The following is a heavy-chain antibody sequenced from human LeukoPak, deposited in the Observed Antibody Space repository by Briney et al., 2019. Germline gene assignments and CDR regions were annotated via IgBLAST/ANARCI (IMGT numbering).Heavy chain of an antibody. D-gene: IGHD2-8*01. CDR1: GGSISSYY. CDR3: ARTRAVYDAFDI. V-gene: IGHV4-59*08. Sequence: SETLSLTCTVSGGSISSYYWSWIRQPPGKGLEWIGYTYYSGSTNYNPSLKSRVTISVDTSKNQFSLKLSSVTAADTAVYYCARTRAVYDAFDIWGQGTMVTVSS. J-gene: IGHJ3*02. CDR2: TYYSGST.